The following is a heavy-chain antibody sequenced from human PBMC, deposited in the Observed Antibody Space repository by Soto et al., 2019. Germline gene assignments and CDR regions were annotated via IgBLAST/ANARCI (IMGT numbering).Heavy chain of an antibody. J-gene: IGHJ6*02. Sequence: SVKVSCKASGGTFSSYAISWVRQAPGQGLEWMGGIIPIFGTANYAQKFQGRVTITADESTSTAYMELSSLRSEDTAVYYCARDSTIKYYSDSSGYYRNYYGMDVWGQGTTVTVSS. CDR2: IIPIFGTA. V-gene: IGHV1-69*13. CDR1: GGTFSSYA. CDR3: ARDSTIKYYSDSSGYYRNYYGMDV. D-gene: IGHD3-22*01.